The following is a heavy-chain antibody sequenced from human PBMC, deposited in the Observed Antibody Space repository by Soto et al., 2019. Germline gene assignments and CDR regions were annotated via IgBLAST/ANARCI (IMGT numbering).Heavy chain of an antibody. Sequence: PSETLSLTCAVYGGSFSGYYWSWIRQPPGKGLEWIGEINHSGSTNYNPSLKSRVTISVDTSKNQFSLKLSSVTAADTAVYYCARGRRRSPPQHLAYWGQGTLVTVSS. D-gene: IGHD6-13*01. CDR2: INHSGST. J-gene: IGHJ4*02. CDR3: ARGRRRSPPQHLAY. V-gene: IGHV4-34*01. CDR1: GGSFSGYY.